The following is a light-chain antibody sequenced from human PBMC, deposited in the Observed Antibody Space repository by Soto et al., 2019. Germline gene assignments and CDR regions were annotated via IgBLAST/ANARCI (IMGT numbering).Light chain of an antibody. J-gene: IGKJ2*01. CDR3: LQDYNDPRT. Sequence: AIQMTQFPASLSASVGDRVTITCRASQGIRDELGWYQQKPGKAPKLLIYGASRLESGVPSRFSGSGSGTDFSLTISSLRPEDSATYFCLQDYNDPRTFGQGTKLQIK. V-gene: IGKV1-6*01. CDR1: QGIRDE. CDR2: GAS.